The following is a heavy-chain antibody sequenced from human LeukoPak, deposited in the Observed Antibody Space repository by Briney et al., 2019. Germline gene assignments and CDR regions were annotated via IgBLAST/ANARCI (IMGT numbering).Heavy chain of an antibody. CDR1: GYSFTSYW. J-gene: IGHJ4*02. V-gene: IGHV5-51*01. Sequence: GESLKISCKGSGYSFTSYWIGWVRQMPGKGLEWMGIIYPGDSDTRYSPSFQGQVTISADKSISTAYLQWSSLKASDTAMYYCASSGYDSSGYYLDFDYRGQRTLVTVSS. D-gene: IGHD3-22*01. CDR3: ASSGYDSSGYYLDFDY. CDR2: IYPGDSDT.